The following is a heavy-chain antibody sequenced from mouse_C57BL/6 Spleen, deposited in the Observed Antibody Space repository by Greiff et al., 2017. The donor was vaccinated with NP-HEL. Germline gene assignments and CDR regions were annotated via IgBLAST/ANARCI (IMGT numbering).Heavy chain of an antibody. CDR3: ERSGLRDSNWFAY. D-gene: IGHD2-5*01. V-gene: IGHV1-22*01. Sequence: VQLQQSGPELVEPGASVKMSCKASGYTFTDYNMHWVKQSHGKSLEWIGYINPSNGGTSYNQKFKGKATLTVNKSSSTAYMELRSLTSEDSAVYYCERSGLRDSNWFAYWGQGTLVTVSA. J-gene: IGHJ3*01. CDR2: INPSNGGT. CDR1: GYTFTDYN.